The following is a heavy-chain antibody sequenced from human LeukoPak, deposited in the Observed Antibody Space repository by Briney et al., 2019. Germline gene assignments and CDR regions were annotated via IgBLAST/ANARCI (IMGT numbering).Heavy chain of an antibody. V-gene: IGHV4-34*01. J-gene: IGHJ3*02. CDR3: ARHYIREGAFDI. CDR2: INHSGST. CDR1: GGSFSGYY. D-gene: IGHD3-16*01. Sequence: SETLSLTCAVYGGSFSGYYWSWIRQPPGKGLEWIGEINHSGSTNYNPSLKSRVTISVDTSKNQFSLKLSSVTAADTAVYYCARHYIREGAFDIWGQGTMVTVSS.